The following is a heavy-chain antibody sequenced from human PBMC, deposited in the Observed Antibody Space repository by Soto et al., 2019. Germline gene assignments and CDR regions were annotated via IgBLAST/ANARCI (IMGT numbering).Heavy chain of an antibody. Sequence: GGSLRLSCAASGFTFSSYSMNWVRQAPGKGLEWVSSISSSSSYIYYTDSVKGRFTISRDNAKNSLYLQMNSLRAEDTAVYYCARKYCSSTTCPDYYFDYWGQGTLVTVSS. CDR3: ARKYCSSTTCPDYYFDY. V-gene: IGHV3-21*01. CDR2: ISSSSSYI. D-gene: IGHD2-2*01. CDR1: GFTFSSYS. J-gene: IGHJ4*02.